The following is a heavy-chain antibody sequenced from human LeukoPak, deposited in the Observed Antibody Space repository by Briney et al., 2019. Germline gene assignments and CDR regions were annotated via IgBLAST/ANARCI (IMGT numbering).Heavy chain of an antibody. J-gene: IGHJ4*02. Sequence: SGPTLVNPTQTLTLTCTFSGFSLSTTGVGVAWIRQPPGNALEWLALIYWDDDKRYSPSLKSRLTITKDTSKNQVVLTMTNMDPVDTATYYCAQRRDGYYDFDYWGQGTLVTVSS. CDR3: AQRRDGYYDFDY. CDR1: GFSLSTTGVG. CDR2: IYWDDDK. V-gene: IGHV2-5*02. D-gene: IGHD5-24*01.